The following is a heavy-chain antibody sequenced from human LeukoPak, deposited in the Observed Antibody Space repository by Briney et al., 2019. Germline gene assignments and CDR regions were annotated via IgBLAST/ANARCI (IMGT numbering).Heavy chain of an antibody. CDR2: MNPNSGDT. J-gene: IGHJ6*02. D-gene: IGHD1-26*01. Sequence: ASVKVSCKASGLTFTVYYTHWMRQAPGQGLEWMGWMNPNSGDTLYAPKFQGRVTMTRDTSLSTAYMELHRLTSDDSAIYYCARWDSDYYYYYSLDVWGQGTAVTVSS. CDR3: ARWDSDYYYYYSLDV. V-gene: IGHV1-2*02. CDR1: GLTFTVYY.